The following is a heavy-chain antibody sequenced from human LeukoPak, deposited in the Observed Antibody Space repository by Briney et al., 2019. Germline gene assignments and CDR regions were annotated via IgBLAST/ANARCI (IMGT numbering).Heavy chain of an antibody. V-gene: IGHV3-11*04. CDR1: GFTFSDYY. Sequence: KSGGSLRLSCAASGFTFSDYYMSWIRQVPGKGLEWVSYIGRSGTTIHYADSVKGRFTISWDNAKNSLYLQMNSLRVEDTALYYCARDGSGWSRDYWGQGTLVTVSS. J-gene: IGHJ4*02. CDR2: IGRSGTTI. D-gene: IGHD6-19*01. CDR3: ARDGSGWSRDY.